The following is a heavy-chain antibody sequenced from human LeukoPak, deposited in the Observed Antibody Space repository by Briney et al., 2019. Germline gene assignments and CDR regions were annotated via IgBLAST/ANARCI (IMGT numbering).Heavy chain of an antibody. CDR1: GFTFSSYS. V-gene: IGHV3-7*01. CDR3: ARDGGSITIFGVVIIMGAFDI. D-gene: IGHD3-3*01. CDR2: IKQDGSEK. Sequence: GGSLRLSCAASGFTFSSYSMNWVRQAPGKGLEWVANIKQDGSEKYYVDSVKGRFTISRDNAKNSLYLQMNSLRAEDTAVYYCARDGGSITIFGVVIIMGAFDIWGQGTMVTVSS. J-gene: IGHJ3*02.